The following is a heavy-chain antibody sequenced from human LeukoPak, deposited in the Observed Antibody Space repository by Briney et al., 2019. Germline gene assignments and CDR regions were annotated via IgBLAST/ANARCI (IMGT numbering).Heavy chain of an antibody. CDR2: IKSKTDDGTI. J-gene: IGHJ4*02. V-gene: IGHV3-15*01. Sequence: KSGGSLRLSCAASGLTFNNAWMSWFRQAPGKGLEWVALIKSKTDDGTIDYAAPVKGRFTISRDDSNNTLYLQMNSLKTEDTAVYYCVGSFLGYWGQGTLVTVSS. D-gene: IGHD3-10*01. CDR1: GLTFNNAW. CDR3: VGSFLGY.